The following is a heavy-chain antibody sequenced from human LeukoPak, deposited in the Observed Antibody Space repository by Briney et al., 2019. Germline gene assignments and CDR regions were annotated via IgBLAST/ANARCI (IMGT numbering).Heavy chain of an antibody. Sequence: SETLSLTCTVSGGSISSYYWSWIRQPPGKGPEWIGYIYYSGSTNYNPSLKSRVTISIDTSKNQFSLKLSSVTAADTAVYYCARGYSSSWYRFWGQGTLVTVSS. J-gene: IGHJ4*02. D-gene: IGHD6-13*01. CDR3: ARGYSSSWYRF. V-gene: IGHV4-59*08. CDR2: IYYSGST. CDR1: GGSISSYY.